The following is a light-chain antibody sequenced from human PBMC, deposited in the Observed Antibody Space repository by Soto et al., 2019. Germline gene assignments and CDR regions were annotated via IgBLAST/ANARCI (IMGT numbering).Light chain of an antibody. Sequence: DIQMTQSPSTLSASAGDRVVITCRASQSISPWLAWYQQKPGKAPQVLIYKTSILQGGVPSRFSGSGSGTEFTLTISSLQPDDFAAFYCQQYLSYPFTFGPGTTVD. J-gene: IGKJ3*01. CDR3: QQYLSYPFT. CDR2: KTS. CDR1: QSISPW. V-gene: IGKV1-5*03.